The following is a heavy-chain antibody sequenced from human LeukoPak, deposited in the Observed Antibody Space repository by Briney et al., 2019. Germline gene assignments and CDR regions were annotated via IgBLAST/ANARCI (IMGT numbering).Heavy chain of an antibody. Sequence: GGSLRLSCAASGFTFSSYAMSWVRQAPGKGLEWVSAISGSGGSTYYADSVKGRFTISRDNSKNTLYLQMNSLRAEDTAVYYCAKDPPLKRGPIGYNWSDPWGQGTLVTVSS. CDR2: ISGSGGST. CDR3: AKDPPLKRGPIGYNWSDP. D-gene: IGHD3-10*01. J-gene: IGHJ5*02. CDR1: GFTFSSYA. V-gene: IGHV3-23*01.